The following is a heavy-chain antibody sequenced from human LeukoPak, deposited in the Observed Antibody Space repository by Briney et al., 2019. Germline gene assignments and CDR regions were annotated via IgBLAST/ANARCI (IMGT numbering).Heavy chain of an antibody. D-gene: IGHD3-22*01. CDR3: AKDDSSGYYDDDY. V-gene: IGHV3-23*01. CDR2: ISASGYNT. J-gene: IGHJ4*02. CDR1: GFTFSSYD. Sequence: GGTLRLSCAASGFTFSSYDMSWVRQAPGKGLEWVSTISASGYNTYYADSVQGRFTISRDNSKNTLYLQMNSLRAEDTAVYYCAKDDSSGYYDDDYWGQGTLVTVSS.